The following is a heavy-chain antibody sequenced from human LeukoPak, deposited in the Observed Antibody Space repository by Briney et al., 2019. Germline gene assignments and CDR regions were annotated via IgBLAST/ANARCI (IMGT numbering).Heavy chain of an antibody. D-gene: IGHD4-11*01. Sequence: PSETLSLTCTVSGGSISSYYWSWIRQPAGKGLEWIGRIYTSGSTNYNPSLKSRVTMSVDTSKNQFSLKLSSVTAADTAVYYCARVGRNYGGTNWFDPWGQGTLVTVSS. CDR2: IYTSGST. V-gene: IGHV4-4*07. CDR1: GGSISSYY. J-gene: IGHJ5*02. CDR3: ARVGRNYGGTNWFDP.